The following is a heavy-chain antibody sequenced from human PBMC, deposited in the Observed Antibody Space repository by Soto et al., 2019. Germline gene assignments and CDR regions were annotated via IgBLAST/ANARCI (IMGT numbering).Heavy chain of an antibody. CDR1: GYTFTGYY. CDR3: ARDHNGAEPNAFDV. Sequence: ASVKVSCKACGYTFTGYYIHWVRQAPGQGLEWMGWINPDSGGTNYVQKFRDWVTMTRDTSITTAYLELSGPRSDDTAVYYCARDHNGAEPNAFDVWGQGTMVTVSS. D-gene: IGHD1-26*01. V-gene: IGHV1-2*04. J-gene: IGHJ3*01. CDR2: INPDSGGT.